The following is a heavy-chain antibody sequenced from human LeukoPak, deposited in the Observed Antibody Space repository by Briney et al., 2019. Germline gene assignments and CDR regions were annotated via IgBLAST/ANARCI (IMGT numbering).Heavy chain of an antibody. D-gene: IGHD3-10*01. V-gene: IGHV1-8*01. J-gene: IGHJ5*02. Sequence: GASVKVSCKASGYTFTNYNINWVRQATGQGLEWMGWMNPNSGNTGYAQKFQGRVTITRNTSISTAYMELSSLRSDDTAVYYCARGPTRSYYGSGSYNWFDPWGQGTLVTVSS. CDR1: GYTFTNYN. CDR2: MNPNSGNT. CDR3: ARGPTRSYYGSGSYNWFDP.